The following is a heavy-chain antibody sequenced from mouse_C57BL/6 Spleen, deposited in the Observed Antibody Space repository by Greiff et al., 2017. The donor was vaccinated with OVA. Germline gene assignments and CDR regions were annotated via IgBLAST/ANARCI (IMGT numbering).Heavy chain of an antibody. CDR2: ISSGGSYT. Sequence: EVKLMESGGDLVKPGGSLKLSCAASGFTFSSYGMSWVRQTPDKRLEWVATISSGGSYTYYPDSVKGRFTISRDNAKNTLYLQMSSLKSEDTAMYYCSRHVGGSSNWYFGVWGTVTTVTVSS. V-gene: IGHV5-6*01. J-gene: IGHJ1*03. D-gene: IGHD1-1*01. CDR1: GFTFSSYG. CDR3: SRHVGGSSNWYFGV.